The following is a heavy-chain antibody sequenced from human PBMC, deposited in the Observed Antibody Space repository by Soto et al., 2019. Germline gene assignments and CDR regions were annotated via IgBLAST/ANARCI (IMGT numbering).Heavy chain of an antibody. J-gene: IGHJ4*02. CDR1: GGSISNHY. CDR3: TRANWYSEY. Sequence: VQLQESGPGLVKPSETLSLTCSDSGGSISNHYWSWIRQPPGKGLEWIGYIYYNGNTNYNPALKSRVTKSVDTSRNQISLKLTTVTAADTAVYYCTRANWYSEYWGQGTLVTVSS. V-gene: IGHV4-59*11. CDR2: IYYNGNT. D-gene: IGHD7-27*01.